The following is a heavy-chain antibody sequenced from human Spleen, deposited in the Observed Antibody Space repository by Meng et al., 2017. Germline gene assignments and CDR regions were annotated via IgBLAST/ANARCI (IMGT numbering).Heavy chain of an antibody. CDR1: RFTFSSYW. D-gene: IGHD2-15*01. CDR3: ARDAIGYCSGGSCYRGYSFAY. CDR2: IKQAGSEK. J-gene: IGHJ4*02. V-gene: IGHV3-7*01. Sequence: GESLKISCAASRFTFSSYWMSWVRQAPGKGLEWVANIKQAGSEKYYVDSVKGRFTISRDNAKNSLYLLLNSLRAEDTAVYYCARDAIGYCSGGSCYRGYSFAYWGQGNLVNVYS.